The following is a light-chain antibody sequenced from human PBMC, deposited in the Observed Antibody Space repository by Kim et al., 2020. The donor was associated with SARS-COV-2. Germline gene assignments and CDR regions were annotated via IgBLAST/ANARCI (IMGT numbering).Light chain of an antibody. V-gene: IGKV3-15*01. CDR3: QQYNNWPLYT. Sequence: VSPGERATPARRASQGVSSNLAWYQQKPGQAPRLLIYGASTRATGIPARFSGSGSGTEFTLTISSLPSEDFAVYYCQQYNNWPLYTFGQGTKLEI. CDR2: GAS. CDR1: QGVSSN. J-gene: IGKJ2*01.